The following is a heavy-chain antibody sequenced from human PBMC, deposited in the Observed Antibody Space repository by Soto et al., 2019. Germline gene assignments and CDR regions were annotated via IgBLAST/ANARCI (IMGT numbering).Heavy chain of an antibody. V-gene: IGHV1-46*01. CDR3: AKGRGGKTVANFGMDV. CDR2: ISPFGGAT. Sequence: ASGKVSCKASGDSVSNDYLHWLRQAPGQGFEWLGVISPFGGATAYAQSFKGRVTVTMDKSSTTFYLELSSLRSDDTAVYYCAKGRGGKTVANFGMDVWGQGVTVTVSS. J-gene: IGHJ6*02. CDR1: GDSVSNDY. D-gene: IGHD3-16*01.